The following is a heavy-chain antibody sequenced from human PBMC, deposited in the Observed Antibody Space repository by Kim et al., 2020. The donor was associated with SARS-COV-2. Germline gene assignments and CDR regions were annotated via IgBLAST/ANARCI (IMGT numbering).Heavy chain of an antibody. CDR2: IDSDGTRT. CDR1: GFTFSIYW. V-gene: IGHV3-74*01. D-gene: IGHD2-15*01. CDR3: TGVLDFDY. J-gene: IGHJ4*02. Sequence: GGSLRLSCAASGFTFSIYWLYWVRQVPGKWIVWFAHIDSDGTRTTSAYSVHGRFAISRDNAKSTLYLQMNNLRPEDTGVYYCTGVLDFDYWGQGTLVTVSS.